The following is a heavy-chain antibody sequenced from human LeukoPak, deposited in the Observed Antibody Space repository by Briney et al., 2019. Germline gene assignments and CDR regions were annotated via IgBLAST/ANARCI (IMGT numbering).Heavy chain of an antibody. CDR3: AREKSTYSSSPRWFDP. CDR2: INHSGSA. Sequence: TSENLSLTCAVYGGSFSGYYWSWIRQPPGKGLEWIGEINHSGSANYNPSLKSRVTISVDTSKNQFSLKLSSVTAADTAVYYCAREKSTYSSSPRWFDPWGQGTLVTVSS. J-gene: IGHJ5*02. CDR1: GGSFSGYY. V-gene: IGHV4-34*01. D-gene: IGHD6-6*01.